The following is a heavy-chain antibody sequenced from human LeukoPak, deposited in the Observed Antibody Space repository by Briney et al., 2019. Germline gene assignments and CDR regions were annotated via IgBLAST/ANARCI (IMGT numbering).Heavy chain of an antibody. CDR1: GFTFSSYS. Sequence: PGGSLRLSCSASGFTFSSYSMHWVRQAPGKGLEWVAFIRYDGSDKYYADSVKGRFIISRDNSKNTLYLQMNSQRAEDTAVYYCAMRTDYYVSGSPSLYFDSWGQGTLVTVPS. D-gene: IGHD3-22*01. J-gene: IGHJ4*02. V-gene: IGHV3-30*02. CDR3: AMRTDYYVSGSPSLYFDS. CDR2: IRYDGSDK.